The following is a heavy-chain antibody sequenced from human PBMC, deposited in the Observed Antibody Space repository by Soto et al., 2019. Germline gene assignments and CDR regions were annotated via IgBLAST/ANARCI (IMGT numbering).Heavy chain of an antibody. Sequence: SETLSLTCTVSGGSISSGGYYWSWIRQHPGKGLEWIGYIYYSGSTYYNPSLKSRVTISVDTSKNQFSLKLNSVTAADTAVYYCARPMTAGGLDPWGQGTLVTVSS. J-gene: IGHJ5*02. D-gene: IGHD2-21*02. CDR2: IYYSGST. V-gene: IGHV4-31*03. CDR3: ARPMTAGGLDP. CDR1: GGSISSGGYY.